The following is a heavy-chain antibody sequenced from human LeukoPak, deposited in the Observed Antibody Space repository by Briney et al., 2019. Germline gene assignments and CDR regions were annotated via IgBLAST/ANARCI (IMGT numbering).Heavy chain of an antibody. CDR2: KYDGSYT. V-gene: IGHV3-74*01. CDR3: ATSSSWYHYFDY. CDR1: GFSLSDHW. Sequence: GGSLRLSCAASGFSLSDHWMYWVRQGPGRGLVWLSRKYDGSYTSYADSVKGRFTVSRDNAKNTLYLQMNSLRAEDTAVYYCATSSSWYHYFDYWGQGTLVTVSS. D-gene: IGHD6-13*01. J-gene: IGHJ4*02.